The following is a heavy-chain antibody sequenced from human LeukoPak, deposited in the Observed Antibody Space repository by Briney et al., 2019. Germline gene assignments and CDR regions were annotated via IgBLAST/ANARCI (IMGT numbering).Heavy chain of an antibody. J-gene: IGHJ3*02. D-gene: IGHD5-12*01. CDR1: GFTFSTYT. Sequence: GSLRLSCAASGFTFSTYTIHWVRQAPGKGLEWVAVISYDGINKNSADSVKGRFTVSRDNSKNTVSLQMDSLRTEDTAVYYCARDAVQVWLYVGTYDIWGQGTVVTVSS. CDR3: ARDAVQVWLYVGTYDI. V-gene: IGHV3-30*04. CDR2: ISYDGINK.